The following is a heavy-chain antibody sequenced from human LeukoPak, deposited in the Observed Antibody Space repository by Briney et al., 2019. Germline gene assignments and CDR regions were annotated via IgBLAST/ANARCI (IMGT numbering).Heavy chain of an antibody. V-gene: IGHV4-34*01. CDR1: GGSFSGYY. Sequence: SETLSLTCAVYGGSFSGYYWSWIRQPPGKGLEWIGEINNSGNTNYNPSLKSRVIILRDRSKNQFSLKLRSVTAADTAVYYCARGSAETHYDVLTGYFFDYWGRGTPVTVSS. J-gene: IGHJ4*02. CDR2: INNSGNT. CDR3: ARGSAETHYDVLTGYFFDY. D-gene: IGHD3-9*01.